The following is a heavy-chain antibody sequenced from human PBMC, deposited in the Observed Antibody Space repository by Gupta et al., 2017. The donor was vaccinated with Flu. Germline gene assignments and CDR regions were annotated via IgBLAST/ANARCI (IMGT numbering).Heavy chain of an antibody. Sequence: VKVSCKASGGTFSSYAISWVRQAPGQGLEWMGGIIPIFGTANYAQKFQGRVTITADKSTSTAYMELSSLRSEDTAVYYCARGAVVVPAAMGYYYYGMDVWGQGTTVTGSS. V-gene: IGHV1-69*06. J-gene: IGHJ6*02. CDR2: IIPIFGTA. CDR1: GGTFSSYA. D-gene: IGHD2-2*01. CDR3: ARGAVVVPAAMGYYYYGMDV.